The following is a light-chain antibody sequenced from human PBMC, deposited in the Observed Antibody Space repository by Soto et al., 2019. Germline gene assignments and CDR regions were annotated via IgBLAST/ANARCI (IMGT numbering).Light chain of an antibody. V-gene: IGKV3-15*01. CDR3: QQYNYPWT. CDR1: QSVSSGA. J-gene: IGKJ1*01. Sequence: EIVLTQSPGTLSLSPGEGASLSCRASQSVSSGAVAWYRQQAGQAPGLLIYGASTRATGIPGRCSGGGSRKVSTLTSSRLPYEYVAFYYWQQYNYPWTFGQGTKVDIK. CDR2: GAS.